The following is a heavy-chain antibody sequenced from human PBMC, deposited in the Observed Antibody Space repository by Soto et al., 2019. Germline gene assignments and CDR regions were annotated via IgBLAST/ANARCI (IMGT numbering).Heavy chain of an antibody. Sequence: PSQTLSLTCVISGSSVSNNIAAWNFIRQSPSRGLEWLGRTYYRSKWYNDYAVSVKSRITINPDTSKNQFSLQLNSVTPEDTAVYYCARGPRAFDIWGQGTMVTVSS. CDR2: TYYRSKWYN. V-gene: IGHV6-1*01. J-gene: IGHJ3*02. CDR3: ARGPRAFDI. CDR1: GSSVSNNIAA.